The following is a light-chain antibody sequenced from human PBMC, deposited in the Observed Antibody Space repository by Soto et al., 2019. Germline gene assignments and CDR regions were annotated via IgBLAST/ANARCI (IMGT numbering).Light chain of an antibody. J-gene: IGKJ5*01. CDR1: QSLSGY. V-gene: IGKV3-11*01. CDR2: DAS. CDR3: QQRSNWPHSIT. Sequence: EIVLTQSPATLSLSLGERATLSCRASQSLSGYLAWYQQKPGQAPRLLIYDASNRATGIPARFSGSGSETDFTLTISSLEPEAFAVYYCQQRSNWPHSITFGQGTRLEIK.